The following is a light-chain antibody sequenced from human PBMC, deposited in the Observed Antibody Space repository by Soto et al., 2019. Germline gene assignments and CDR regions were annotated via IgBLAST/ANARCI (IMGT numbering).Light chain of an antibody. CDR2: DVS. CDR3: CSYGGTFYV. J-gene: IGLJ1*01. Sequence: QSALTQPRSVSGSPGQSVTISCTGTSSDVDDYNYVSWFLQHPGKAPKLMIYDVSERPSGVPDRFSGSKSGNTASLTISGLQAEDEADYYCCSYGGTFYVFGTGTKVTVL. V-gene: IGLV2-11*01. CDR1: SSDVDDYNY.